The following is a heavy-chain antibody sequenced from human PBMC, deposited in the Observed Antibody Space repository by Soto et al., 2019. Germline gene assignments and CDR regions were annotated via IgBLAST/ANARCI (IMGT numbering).Heavy chain of an antibody. CDR1: GFTFSSYS. D-gene: IGHD5-12*01. J-gene: IGHJ4*02. V-gene: IGHV3-21*01. Sequence: EVQLVESGGGLVKPGGSLRLSCAASGFTFSSYSMNWVRQAPGKGLEWVSSISSSSSYIYYADSVKGRFTISRDNAKNSLYLQINSLRAEDTAVFYCARGGWLRFEAIDYWGQGTLVTVSS. CDR2: ISSSSSYI. CDR3: ARGGWLRFEAIDY.